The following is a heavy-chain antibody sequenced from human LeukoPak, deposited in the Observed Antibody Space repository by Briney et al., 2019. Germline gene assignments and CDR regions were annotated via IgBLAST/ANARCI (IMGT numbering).Heavy chain of an antibody. Sequence: GGSLRLSCAASGFTFSGYSMNWVRQAPGKGLEWVSYVTSSSSAIYYADSVKGRFTISRDNAKNSLYLQMNSLRAEDTAVYYCARGSSDYFDYWGQGTLVTVSS. CDR1: GFTFSGYS. CDR2: VTSSSSAI. V-gene: IGHV3-48*01. J-gene: IGHJ4*02. CDR3: ARGSSDYFDY. D-gene: IGHD6-6*01.